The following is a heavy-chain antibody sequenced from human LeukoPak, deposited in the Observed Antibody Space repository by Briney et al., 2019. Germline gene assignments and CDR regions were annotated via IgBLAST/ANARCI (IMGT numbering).Heavy chain of an antibody. Sequence: RGESLKISCKASGYSFTSYWIGWVRQMPAKGLEWMGIIYPGDSDTRYSPSFQGQVTISADKSISTAYLQWSSLKASDTATYYCARHSGSSNEGFDYWGQGTLVTVSS. J-gene: IGHJ4*02. D-gene: IGHD1-26*01. CDR2: IYPGDSDT. V-gene: IGHV5-51*01. CDR1: GYSFTSYW. CDR3: ARHSGSSNEGFDY.